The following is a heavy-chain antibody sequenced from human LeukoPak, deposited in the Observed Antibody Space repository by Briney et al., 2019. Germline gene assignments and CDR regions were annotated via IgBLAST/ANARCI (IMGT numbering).Heavy chain of an antibody. J-gene: IGHJ4*02. D-gene: IGHD1-26*01. CDR3: ASEKWLNTWELLTFEY. CDR1: GFTFSSYG. Sequence: PWGSLRLSCAASGFTFSSYGMHWVRQPPGKGLEWVAVIRYDGSNKYYADSVKGRFTISRDNSKNTLYLQMNSLRAEDTAVYYCASEKWLNTWELLTFEYWGQGTLVTVSS. CDR2: IRYDGSNK. V-gene: IGHV3-30*02.